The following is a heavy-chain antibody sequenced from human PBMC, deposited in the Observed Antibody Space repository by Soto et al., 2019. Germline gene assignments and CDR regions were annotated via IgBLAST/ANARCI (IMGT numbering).Heavy chain of an antibody. D-gene: IGHD3-10*01. J-gene: IGHJ1*01. CDR2: IYHSGST. V-gene: IGHV4-30-2*01. CDR3: ASLLGAYYGSGSYVLQP. CDR1: GGSISSGGYS. Sequence: QLQLQESGSGLVKPSQTLSLTCAVSGGSISSGGYSWSWIRQPPGKGLEWIGYIYHSGSTYYNPSLTSRVPISVDRSKSQFALKLSSVTAAYTAVYYCASLLGAYYGSGSYVLQPWGLGTLVTVSS.